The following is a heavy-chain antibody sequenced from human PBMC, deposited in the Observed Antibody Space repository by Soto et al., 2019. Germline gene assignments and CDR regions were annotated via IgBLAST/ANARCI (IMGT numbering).Heavy chain of an antibody. J-gene: IGHJ4*02. CDR3: AKYLDFHYCFDY. CDR1: GFTFSRYG. V-gene: IGHV3-30*18. CDR2: ISYDGSNK. D-gene: IGHD3-3*01. Sequence: QVQLVESGGGVVQPGRSLRLSCAASGFTFSRYGMHWVRQAPGKGLEWVAVISYDGSNKFYADSVKGRYTISRDNSKNPLYLQMNSLRAEDTAVYYCAKYLDFHYCFDYWGQGTLVTVSS.